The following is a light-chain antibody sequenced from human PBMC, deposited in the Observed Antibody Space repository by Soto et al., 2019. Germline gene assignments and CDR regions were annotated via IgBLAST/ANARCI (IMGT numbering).Light chain of an antibody. J-gene: IGKJ5*01. Sequence: EIVFTQSPATLSLSPGERAMLSCRASQSVSTFLAWFQQKPGQAPRLLIYGASTRATGIPARFSGSGSGTEFTLTISSLQSEDFAVYYCQQYNNWPPITFGQGTRLEIK. CDR1: QSVSTF. CDR2: GAS. V-gene: IGKV3-15*01. CDR3: QQYNNWPPIT.